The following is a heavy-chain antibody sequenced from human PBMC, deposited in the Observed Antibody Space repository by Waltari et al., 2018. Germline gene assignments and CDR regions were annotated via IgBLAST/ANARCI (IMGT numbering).Heavy chain of an antibody. J-gene: IGHJ3*02. Sequence: QVQLQESGPGLVKPSEPLSLTCTVSGGSISRYYWSWIRQPPGKGLEWIGYIYYSGSTNYNPSLKSRVTISVDTSKNQFSLKLSSVTAADTAVYYCARQRDYDYVWGSYRYTGAFDIWGQGTMVTVSS. V-gene: IGHV4-59*08. CDR1: GGSISRYY. CDR2: IYYSGST. CDR3: ARQRDYDYVWGSYRYTGAFDI. D-gene: IGHD3-16*02.